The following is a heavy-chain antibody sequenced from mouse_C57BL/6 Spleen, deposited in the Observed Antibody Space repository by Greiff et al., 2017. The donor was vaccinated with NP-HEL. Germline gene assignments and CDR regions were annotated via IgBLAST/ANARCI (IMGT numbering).Heavy chain of an antibody. J-gene: IGHJ1*03. CDR1: GFTFSSYA. CDR2: ISDGGSYT. CDR3: ARDYYGSSYGYFDV. V-gene: IGHV5-4*01. D-gene: IGHD1-1*01. Sequence: EVMLVESGGGLVKPGGSLKLSCAASGFTFSSYAMSWVRQTPEKRLEWVATISDGGSYTYYPDNVKGRFTISRDNAKNNLYLQMSHLKSEDTAMYDCARDYYGSSYGYFDVWGTGTTVTVSS.